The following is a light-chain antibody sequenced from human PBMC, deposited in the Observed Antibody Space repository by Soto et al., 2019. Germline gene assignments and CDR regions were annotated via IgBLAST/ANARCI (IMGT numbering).Light chain of an antibody. CDR2: VNSDGSH. V-gene: IGLV4-69*01. CDR1: SGHSSYA. Sequence: QSVLTQSPSASASLGASVNLTCTLSSGHSSYAIAWHQQQPEKGPRYLMNVNSDGSHTKGDGIPDRFSGSSSGAERYLTISSLQSEDEADYYCQTWGTGILVFGGGTKLTVL. CDR3: QTWGTGILV. J-gene: IGLJ2*01.